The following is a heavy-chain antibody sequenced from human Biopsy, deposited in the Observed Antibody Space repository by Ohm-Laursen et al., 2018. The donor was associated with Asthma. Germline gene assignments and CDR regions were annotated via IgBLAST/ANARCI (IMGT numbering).Heavy chain of an antibody. Sequence: ASVKVFCKTSGYTFNSAGITWVRQAPGQGLEWMGWTSVYNGNTKVAQKLQDRVTMITDTSTSTAYMELRSLRSDDTAVYFCARAVDYSHYYGIDVWGQGTTVTVS. CDR1: GYTFNSAG. CDR3: ARAVDYSHYYGIDV. J-gene: IGHJ6*02. V-gene: IGHV1-18*01. D-gene: IGHD3-10*01. CDR2: TSVYNGNT.